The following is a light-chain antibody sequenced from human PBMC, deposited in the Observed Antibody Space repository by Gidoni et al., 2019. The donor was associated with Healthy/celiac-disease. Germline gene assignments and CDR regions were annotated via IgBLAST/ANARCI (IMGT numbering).Light chain of an antibody. CDR2: DAS. V-gene: IGKV1-33*01. CDR1: QDISNY. Sequence: DIQMTQSPSSLSAAVGCGVTITCQASQDISNYLNCYQQKPGKAPQLLIHDASNFETAVPSRFCGSGAGTAFIFTIISLLPADIATYYCYQYYNPPALTFGGGTKVEIK. J-gene: IGKJ4*01. CDR3: YQYYNPPALT.